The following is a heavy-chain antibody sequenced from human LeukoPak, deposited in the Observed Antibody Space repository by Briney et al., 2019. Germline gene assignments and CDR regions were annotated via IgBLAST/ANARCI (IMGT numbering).Heavy chain of an antibody. Sequence: PGRSLRLSCAASGFTFSSYGMHWVRQAPGKGLEWVAVISYDGSNKYYADSVKGRFTISRDNSKNTLYLQMNSLRAEDTAVYYCAKDSESYSPVVNWFDPWGQGTLVTVSS. D-gene: IGHD1-26*01. CDR2: ISYDGSNK. V-gene: IGHV3-30*18. CDR1: GFTFSSYG. CDR3: AKDSESYSPVVNWFDP. J-gene: IGHJ5*02.